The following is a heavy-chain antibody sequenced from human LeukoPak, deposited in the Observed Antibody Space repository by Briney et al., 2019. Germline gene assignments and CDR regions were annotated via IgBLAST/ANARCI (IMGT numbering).Heavy chain of an antibody. Sequence: PGGSLRLSCAASRFTFSSYAMHWVRQAPGKGLEWAAVISYDGSNKYYADSVKGRFTISRDNSKNTLYLQMNSLRAEGTAVYYCARDSYPVAAAGTAGDYWGQGALVTVSS. CDR1: RFTFSSYA. D-gene: IGHD6-13*01. CDR3: ARDSYPVAAAGTAGDY. CDR2: ISYDGSNK. V-gene: IGHV3-30*04. J-gene: IGHJ4*02.